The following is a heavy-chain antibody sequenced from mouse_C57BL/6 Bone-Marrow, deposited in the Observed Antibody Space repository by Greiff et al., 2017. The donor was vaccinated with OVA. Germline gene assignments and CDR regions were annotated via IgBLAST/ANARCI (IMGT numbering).Heavy chain of an antibody. CDR1: GYTFTDHT. CDR3: AILNGNYPAWFAY. Sequence: QVQLQQSDAELVKPGASVKISCKVSGYTFTDHTIHWMKQRPEQGLEWIGYIYPRDGSTKYNEKFKGKATLTADKSSSTAYMQLNSLTSEDSAVDFCAILNGNYPAWFAYWGQGTLVTVSA. CDR2: IYPRDGST. J-gene: IGHJ3*01. D-gene: IGHD2-1*01. V-gene: IGHV1-78*01.